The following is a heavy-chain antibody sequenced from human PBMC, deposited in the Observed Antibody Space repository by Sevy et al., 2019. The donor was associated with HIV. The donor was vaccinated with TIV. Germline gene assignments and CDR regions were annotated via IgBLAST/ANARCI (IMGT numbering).Heavy chain of an antibody. CDR3: AKTTTMIVVVIPPDY. Sequence: GGSLRLSCAASGFTFSSYAMSWVCQAPGKGLEWVSAISGSGGSTYYADSVKGRFTISRDNSKNTLYLQMNSLRAEDTAVYYCAKTTTMIVVVIPPDYWGQGPLVTVSS. CDR1: GFTFSSYA. V-gene: IGHV3-23*01. CDR2: ISGSGGST. D-gene: IGHD3-22*01. J-gene: IGHJ4*02.